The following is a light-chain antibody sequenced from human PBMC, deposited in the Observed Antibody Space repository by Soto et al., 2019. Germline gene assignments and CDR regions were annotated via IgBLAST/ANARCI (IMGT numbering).Light chain of an antibody. CDR2: DAS. J-gene: IGKJ5*01. CDR3: QQYDNLPQGT. CDR1: QSISNY. Sequence: DIQMTQSPSSLSASVGDRVTITCRASQSISNYLNWYQQKPGKAPKLLLYDASNLETGVPSRFSGSGSGTDFTFTISSLQTEDIAKYYCQQYDNLPQGTFGQGTRLEIK. V-gene: IGKV1-33*01.